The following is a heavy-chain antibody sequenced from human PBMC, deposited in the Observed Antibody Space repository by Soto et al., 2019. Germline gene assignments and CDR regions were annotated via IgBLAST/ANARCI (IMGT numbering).Heavy chain of an antibody. J-gene: IGHJ4*02. CDR2: IYPGGST. V-gene: IGHV4-4*07. D-gene: IGHD2-15*01. CDR3: ARASVGPPGGGSWIMPFDF. Sequence: SETRSRTCIVSGGSINNYCWSWIRQSAGKGLEWIGRIYPGGSTNYNPSLKSRVTMSVDTSKNQFSLRLTSVTAADTAVYYCARASVGPPGGGSWIMPFDFWGQGTRVTVSS. CDR1: GGSINNYC.